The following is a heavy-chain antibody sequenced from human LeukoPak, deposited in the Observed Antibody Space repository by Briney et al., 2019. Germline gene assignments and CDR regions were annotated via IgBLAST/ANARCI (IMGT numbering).Heavy chain of an antibody. CDR3: ARRRSSGWYPFDY. V-gene: IGHV4-31*03. CDR2: IYYSGST. J-gene: IGHJ4*02. D-gene: IGHD6-19*01. Sequence: PSETLSLTCTVSGGSISSGGYYWSWIRQHPGKGLEWIGYIYYSGSTYYNPSLKSRVTISVDTSKNQFSLKLSSVTAADTAVYYCARRRSSGWYPFDYWGQGTLVTVSS. CDR1: GGSISSGGYY.